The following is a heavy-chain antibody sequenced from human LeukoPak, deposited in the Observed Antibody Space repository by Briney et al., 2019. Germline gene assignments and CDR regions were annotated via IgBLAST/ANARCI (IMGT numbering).Heavy chain of an antibody. CDR3: VRHKRYSSRGVDY. V-gene: IGHV4-34*01. Sequence: PSETLSLTCAVYGGSFSGYYWSWIRQPPGKGLEWIGEINHSGSTNYNPSLKSRVTISVDTSKNQFSLKLSSVTAADTAVYYCVRHKRYSSRGVDYWGQGTLVTVSS. CDR2: INHSGST. J-gene: IGHJ4*02. CDR1: GGSFSGYY. D-gene: IGHD6-13*01.